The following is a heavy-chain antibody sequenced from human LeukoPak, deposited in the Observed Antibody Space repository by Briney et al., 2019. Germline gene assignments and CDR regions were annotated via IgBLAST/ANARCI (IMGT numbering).Heavy chain of an antibody. J-gene: IGHJ4*02. CDR2: INPNSGGT. CDR3: AREVGGSYRDFDY. Sequence: ASVKVSCKASGYTFTGYYMHWVRQAPGQGREWMGWINPNSGGTNYAQKFQGRVTMTRETSISTAYMELRSLRSDDTAVYYCAREVGGSYRDFDYWGQGTLVTVAS. CDR1: GYTFTGYY. D-gene: IGHD3-16*02. V-gene: IGHV1-2*02.